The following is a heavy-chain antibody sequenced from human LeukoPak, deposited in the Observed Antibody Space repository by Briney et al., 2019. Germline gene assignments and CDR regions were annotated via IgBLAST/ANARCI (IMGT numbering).Heavy chain of an antibody. CDR3: AREIGVQAFDI. CDR2: INHSGST. V-gene: IGHV4-34*01. J-gene: IGHJ3*02. Sequence: SETLSLTCAVYGGSFSGYYWSWIRQPPGKGLEWIGEINHSGSTNYNPSLKSRVTISVDTSKNQFSLKLSSVTAADTAVYYCAREIGVQAFDIWGQGTMVTVSS. CDR1: GGSFSGYY.